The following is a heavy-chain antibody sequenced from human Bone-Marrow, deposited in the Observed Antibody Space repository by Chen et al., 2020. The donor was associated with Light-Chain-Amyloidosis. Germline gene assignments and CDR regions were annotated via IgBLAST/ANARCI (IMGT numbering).Heavy chain of an antibody. V-gene: IGHV4-39*07. CDR1: GGSISSSSHY. CDR2: IFYGDIR. D-gene: IGHD1-26*01. J-gene: IGHJ5*02. Sequence: QLQLQESGPGLGEPSETLSLTCTVSGGSISSSSHYWGWIRQPPGKGPEWIGSIFYGDIRYYNPSLKRRVTISVDPSNDQISLSLTSVTAGDTAMYYCATERGAGGWFDPWGQGTLVTVSS. CDR3: ATERGAGGWFDP.